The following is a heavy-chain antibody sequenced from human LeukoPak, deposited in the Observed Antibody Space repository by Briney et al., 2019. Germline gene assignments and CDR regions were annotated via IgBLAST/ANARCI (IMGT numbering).Heavy chain of an antibody. CDR3: ARDSSGWYHWFDP. CDR1: GYTFTTYD. CDR2: MNPNSDNT. J-gene: IGHJ5*02. D-gene: IGHD6-19*01. V-gene: IGHV1-8*03. Sequence: AASVKVSCKASGYTFTTYDISWVRQATGQGLEWMGWMNPNSDNTDYAQKFQGRLTITRNTSISTAYMELSSLRSEDTAVYYCARDSSGWYHWFDPWGQGTLVTVSS.